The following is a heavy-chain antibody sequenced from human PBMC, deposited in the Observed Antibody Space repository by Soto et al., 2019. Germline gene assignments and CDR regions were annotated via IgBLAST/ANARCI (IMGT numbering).Heavy chain of an antibody. CDR2: IYYSGST. V-gene: IGHV4-30-4*01. Sequence: KPSETLSLTCTVSGGSISSGDYYWSWIRQPPGKGLEWIGYIYYSGSTYYNPSLKSRVTISVDTSKNQFSLKLSSVTAADTAVYYCARQGNYDFWSGTPNNWFDPWGQGTLVTAPQ. CDR1: GGSISSGDYY. CDR3: ARQGNYDFWSGTPNNWFDP. J-gene: IGHJ5*02. D-gene: IGHD3-3*01.